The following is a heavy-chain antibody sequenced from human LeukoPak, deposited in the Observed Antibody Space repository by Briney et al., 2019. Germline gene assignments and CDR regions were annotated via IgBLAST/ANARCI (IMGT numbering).Heavy chain of an antibody. CDR3: AGEGGTYSSNLDYFDY. CDR1: GFTFSSYS. D-gene: IGHD6-13*01. V-gene: IGHV3-48*04. Sequence: GGSLRLSCAASGFTFSSYSMNWVRQAPGKGLEWVSYISSSSRTIYYADSVKGRFTISRDNAKNSLYLQMDSLRAEDTAMYYCAGEGGTYSSNLDYFDYWGQGTLVTVSS. CDR2: ISSSSRTI. J-gene: IGHJ4*02.